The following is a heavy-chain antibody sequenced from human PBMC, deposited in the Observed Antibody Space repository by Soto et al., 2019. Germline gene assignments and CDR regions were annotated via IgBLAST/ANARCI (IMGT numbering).Heavy chain of an antibody. V-gene: IGHV3-33*01. CDR1: GFTFSSYG. CDR3: ARGLHLGELSFAYYYYYMDV. CDR2: IWYDGSNK. D-gene: IGHD3-16*02. J-gene: IGHJ6*03. Sequence: GGSLRLSCAASGFTFSSYGMHWVRQAPGKGLERVAVIWYDGSNKYYADSVKGRFTISRDNSKNTLYLQMNSLRAEDTAVYYCARGLHLGELSFAYYYYYMDVWGKGTTVTVSS.